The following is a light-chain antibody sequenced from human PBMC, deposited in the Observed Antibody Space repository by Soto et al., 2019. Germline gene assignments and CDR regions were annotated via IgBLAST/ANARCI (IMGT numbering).Light chain of an antibody. V-gene: IGKV3-20*01. Sequence: EIVLTQSPGTLSLSPWERATLSCRASQSVSNNYLAWYQQKPGQAPRLLIYGASNRATGIPDRFSGSGSGTDFTLTISRLEPEDFAVYYCQQYGSSPTFGQGTRLEIK. CDR1: QSVSNNY. CDR3: QQYGSSPT. CDR2: GAS. J-gene: IGKJ5*01.